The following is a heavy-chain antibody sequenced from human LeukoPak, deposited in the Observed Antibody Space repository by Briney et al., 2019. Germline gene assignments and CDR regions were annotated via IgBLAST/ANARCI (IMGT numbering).Heavy chain of an antibody. CDR1: GFSLSTSGVG. V-gene: IGHV2-5*02. J-gene: IGHJ4*02. CDR2: IYWDDDK. CDR3: AHGFYDYVWGSYRRTYFDY. Sequence: SGPTLVKPTQTLTLTCTFSGFSLSTSGVGVGWIRQPPGKALEWLALIYWDDDKRYSPSLKSRLTITKDTSKNQVVLTMTNMDPVDTATYYCAHGFYDYVWGSYRRTYFDYWGQGTLVTVSS. D-gene: IGHD3-16*02.